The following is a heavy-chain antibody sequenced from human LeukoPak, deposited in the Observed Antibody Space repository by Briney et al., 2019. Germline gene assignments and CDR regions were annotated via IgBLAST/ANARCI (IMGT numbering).Heavy chain of an antibody. CDR2: INQGGSDK. CDR3: TRDRSRAGDV. V-gene: IGHV3-7*01. J-gene: IGHJ4*02. CDR1: GFTFSGPW. D-gene: IGHD1-26*01. Sequence: PGGSLRLSCAAAGFTFSGPWLSWVRQAPGTGLEWVANINQGGSDKYYVDSVKGRFTISRDNANNLLYLQMNSLRGEDTAVDYCTRDRSRAGDVWGQGTLVTVSS.